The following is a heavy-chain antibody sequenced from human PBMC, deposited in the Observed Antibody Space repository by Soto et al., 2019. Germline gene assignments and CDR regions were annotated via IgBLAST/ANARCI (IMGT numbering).Heavy chain of an antibody. CDR1: GGSVSSGDFS. Sequence: PSETLSLTCAVSGGSVSSGDFSWCWIRQPPGKGLEWVGYIYHSGTTYYHPSLQRRLTISLDRSNNQFSLKLASVTAADSAVYFCARSRSWDGLDFWGQGALGT. CDR2: IYHSGTT. J-gene: IGHJ3*01. V-gene: IGHV4-30-2*01. CDR3: ARSRSWDGLDF. D-gene: IGHD3-10*01.